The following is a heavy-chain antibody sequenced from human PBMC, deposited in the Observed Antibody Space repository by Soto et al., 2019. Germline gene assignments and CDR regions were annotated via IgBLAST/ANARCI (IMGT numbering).Heavy chain of an antibody. CDR2: IIPIFGTA. CDR1: GGTLSSYA. Sequence: QVQLVQSGAEVKKPGSSVKVSCKASGGTLSSYAISGVRQAPGQGLEWMGGIIPIFGTANYAQKFQGRVTMTADEATSTASMELSSLRSEDTAVYYCAVKQQLTPYYFDYWGQGTLVNVST. J-gene: IGHJ4*02. D-gene: IGHD6-13*01. CDR3: AVKQQLTPYYFDY. V-gene: IGHV1-69*12.